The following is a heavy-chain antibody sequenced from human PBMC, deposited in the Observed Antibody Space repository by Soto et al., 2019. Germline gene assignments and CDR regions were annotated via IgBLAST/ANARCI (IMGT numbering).Heavy chain of an antibody. Sequence: EVQLAESGGGMVQPGGSLRLSCVASGFTFSSYAMHWVRQAPGKGLEYVSSISSNGGTTYYGTSVKGRFTITRDNSQNTLYLKMGSLRADDMAVYYCVRRVSGDYDYWGQGTLVTVSS. CDR1: GFTFSSYA. D-gene: IGHD3-10*01. CDR2: ISSNGGTT. CDR3: VRRVSGDYDY. V-gene: IGHV3-64*01. J-gene: IGHJ4*02.